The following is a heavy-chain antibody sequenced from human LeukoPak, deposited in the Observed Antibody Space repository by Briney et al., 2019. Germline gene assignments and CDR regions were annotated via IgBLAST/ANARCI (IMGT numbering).Heavy chain of an antibody. D-gene: IGHD5-18*01. CDR3: ARGTSYGLDY. CDR2: INPNSGGT. Sequence: GASVKVSCKASGYTFTGYYMHWVRQAPGQGLKCMGWINPNSGGTNYAQKFQGRVTMTRDTSISTAYMELRRLRSDDTAVYSCARGTSYGLDYWGQGTLVTVSS. V-gene: IGHV1-2*02. J-gene: IGHJ4*02. CDR1: GYTFTGYY.